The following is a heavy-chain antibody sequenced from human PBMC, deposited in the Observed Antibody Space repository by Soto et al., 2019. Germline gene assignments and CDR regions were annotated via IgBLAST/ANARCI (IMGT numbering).Heavy chain of an antibody. CDR2: INAGNGNT. D-gene: IGHD5-12*01. Sequence: ASVKVSCKASGYTFTSYAMHWVRQAPGQRLEWMGWINAGNGNTRYSQKFQDRFTITRDTSASTAYMELRSLTSEDTAVYFCARGIWVATSASYYFDNWGQGTQVTVSS. CDR3: ARGIWVATSASYYFDN. J-gene: IGHJ4*02. CDR1: GYTFTSYA. V-gene: IGHV1-3*01.